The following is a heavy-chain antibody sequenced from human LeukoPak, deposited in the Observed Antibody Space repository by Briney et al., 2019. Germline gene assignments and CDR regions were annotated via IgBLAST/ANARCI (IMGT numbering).Heavy chain of an antibody. CDR2: IWYDGSNK. CDR1: GFTFSNYG. Sequence: PGRSLRLSCAASGFTFSNYGMHWVRQAPGKGLEWVAVIWYDGSNKYYADSVKGRFTISRDNSKNTLYLQMDSLRAEDTAVYYCAKVGLRYFDWSIDYWGQGTLVAVSS. V-gene: IGHV3-33*06. D-gene: IGHD3-9*01. J-gene: IGHJ4*02. CDR3: AKVGLRYFDWSIDY.